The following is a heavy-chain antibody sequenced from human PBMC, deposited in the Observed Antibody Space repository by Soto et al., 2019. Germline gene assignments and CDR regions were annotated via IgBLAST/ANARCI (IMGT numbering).Heavy chain of an antibody. CDR3: TKNKGVYYCGSGSSYYYYYGMDV. Sequence: GGSLRLSCTASGFTFGDYAMSWFRQAPGKGLEWVGFIRSKAYGGTTEYAASVKGRFTISRDDSKSIAYLQMNSLKTEDTAVYYCTKNKGVYYCGSGSSYYYYYGMDVWGQGTTVTVSS. D-gene: IGHD3-10*01. CDR1: GFTFGDYA. V-gene: IGHV3-49*03. CDR2: IRSKAYGGTT. J-gene: IGHJ6*02.